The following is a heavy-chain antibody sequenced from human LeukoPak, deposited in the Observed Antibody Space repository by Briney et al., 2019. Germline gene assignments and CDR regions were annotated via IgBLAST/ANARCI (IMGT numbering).Heavy chain of an antibody. J-gene: IGHJ4*02. D-gene: IGHD3-9*01. Sequence: GGSLRLSCAASGFIFSSYWMSWVRQAPGKGLEWVANIKQDGSEKYYVDSVKGRFTISRDNAKNSLYLQMNSLRAEDTAVYYCARGITIFCPDYWGQGTLVTVSS. V-gene: IGHV3-7*01. CDR1: GFIFSSYW. CDR3: ARGITIFCPDY. CDR2: IKQDGSEK.